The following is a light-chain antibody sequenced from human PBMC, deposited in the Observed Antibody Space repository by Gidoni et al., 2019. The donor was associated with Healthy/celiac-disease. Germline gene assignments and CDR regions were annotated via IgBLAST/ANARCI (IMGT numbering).Light chain of an antibody. CDR3: QQRSNWPRT. Sequence: EIVLTQSPATLSLSPGERATLSCRASQSVSSYLDWSQPKPGQAPRFLIYDASNRATGIPARFSGSVSGTDFTLTISSLEPEDFAVYYCQQRSNWPRTFGQGTKVEIK. V-gene: IGKV3-11*01. CDR2: DAS. J-gene: IGKJ1*01. CDR1: QSVSSY.